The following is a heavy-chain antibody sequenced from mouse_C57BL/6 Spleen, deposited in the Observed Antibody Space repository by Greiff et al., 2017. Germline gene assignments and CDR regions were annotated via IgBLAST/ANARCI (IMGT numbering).Heavy chain of an antibody. CDR2: INPSNGGT. J-gene: IGHJ1*03. Sequence: VQLQQPGTELVKPGASVKLSCKASGYTFTSYWMHWVKQRPGQGLEWIGNINPSNGGTNYNEKFKSKATLTVDKSSSTAYMQLSSLTSEDSAVYYCARWLWDEDWYCDVGGTGTTVTVCS. V-gene: IGHV1-53*01. D-gene: IGHD1-1*02. CDR3: ARWLWDEDWYCDV. CDR1: GYTFTSYW.